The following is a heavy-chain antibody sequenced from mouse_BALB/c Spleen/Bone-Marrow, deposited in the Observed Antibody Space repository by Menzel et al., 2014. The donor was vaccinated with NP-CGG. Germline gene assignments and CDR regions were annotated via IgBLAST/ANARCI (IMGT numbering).Heavy chain of an antibody. Sequence: EVQLQQSGPSLVKPSQTLSLTCSVTGDSIXSGYWNWIRKFPGNKLEYMGYISYSGSTYYNPSLKSRISITRDTSKNQYYLQLNSVTTEDTATYYCARSRDYYGNSLDYWGQGTTLTVSS. CDR3: ARSRDYYGNSLDY. CDR2: ISYSGST. V-gene: IGHV3-8*02. J-gene: IGHJ2*01. CDR1: GDSIXSGY. D-gene: IGHD2-1*01.